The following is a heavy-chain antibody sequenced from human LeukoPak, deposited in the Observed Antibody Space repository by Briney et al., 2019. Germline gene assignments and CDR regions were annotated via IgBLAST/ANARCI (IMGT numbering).Heavy chain of an antibody. Sequence: PGGSLRLSCAASGFTFSSYAMHWVRQAPGKGLEYVSAISSNWGSTYYANSVKRRFTISRHNSKNTLYLQMGSLRAEDMAVYYCASGPGWFGELSPDAFDIWGQGTMVTVSS. D-gene: IGHD3-10*01. CDR2: ISSNWGST. J-gene: IGHJ3*02. CDR1: GFTFSSYA. V-gene: IGHV3-64*01. CDR3: ASGPGWFGELSPDAFDI.